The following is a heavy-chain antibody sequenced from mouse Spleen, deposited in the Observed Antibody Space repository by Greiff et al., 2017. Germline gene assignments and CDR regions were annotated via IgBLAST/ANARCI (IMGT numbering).Heavy chain of an antibody. CDR3: ARDLLWLRLGHWYFDV. V-gene: IGHV1-80*01. D-gene: IGHD2-2*01. CDR2: IYPGDGDT. CDR1: GYAFSSYW. J-gene: IGHJ1*01. Sequence: QVQLQQSGAELVRPGSSVKISCKASGYAFSSYWMNWVKQRPGQGLEWIGQIYPGDGDTNYNGKFKGKATLTADKSSSTAYMQLSSLTSEDSAVYFCARDLLWLRLGHWYFDVWGAGTTVTVSS.